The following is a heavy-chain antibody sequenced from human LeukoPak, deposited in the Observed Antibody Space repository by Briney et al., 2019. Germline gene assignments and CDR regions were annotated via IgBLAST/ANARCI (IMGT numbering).Heavy chain of an antibody. CDR1: GFTFSNYW. CDR2: TNTDGRTT. D-gene: IGHD6-13*01. J-gene: IGHJ4*02. V-gene: IGHV3-74*01. Sequence: PGGSLRLSCAASGFTFSNYWMHWVRQVPGEGLVWVSRTNTDGRTTTYADSVKGSFTISRDNSENTAYLQMNSLKTEDTAVYYCARTPPGIANAFYFDYWGQGILVTVSS. CDR3: ARTPPGIANAFYFDY.